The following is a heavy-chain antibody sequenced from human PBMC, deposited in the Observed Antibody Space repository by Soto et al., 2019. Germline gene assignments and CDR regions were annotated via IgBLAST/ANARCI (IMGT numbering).Heavy chain of an antibody. D-gene: IGHD4-17*01. CDR1: GGSISSDGYS. CDR2: IYHSGST. V-gene: IGHV4-30-2*01. J-gene: IGHJ5*02. Sequence: QLQLQESGSGLVKPSQTLSLTCAVSGGSISSDGYSWSWIRQPPGKGLEWIGYIYHSGSTYYNPSLKSRVTISVDRSKNQFSLKLSSVTAADTAVYYCARAYGDYSAGWFDPWGQGTLVTVSS. CDR3: ARAYGDYSAGWFDP.